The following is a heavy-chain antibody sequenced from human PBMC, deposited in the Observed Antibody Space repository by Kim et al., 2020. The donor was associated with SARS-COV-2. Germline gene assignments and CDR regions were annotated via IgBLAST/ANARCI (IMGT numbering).Heavy chain of an antibody. CDR3: ARGPKTTRGWFDP. Sequence: GGSLRLSCAASGFTFSSYWMHWVRQAPGKGLVWVSRINSDGSSTSYADSVKGRFTISRDNAKNTLYLQMNSLRAEDTAVYYCARGPKTTRGWFDPWGQGTLVTVSS. CDR2: INSDGSST. J-gene: IGHJ5*02. CDR1: GFTFSSYW. V-gene: IGHV3-74*01. D-gene: IGHD4-17*01.